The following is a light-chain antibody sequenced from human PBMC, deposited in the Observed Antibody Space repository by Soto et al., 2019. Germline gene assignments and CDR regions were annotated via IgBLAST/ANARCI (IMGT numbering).Light chain of an antibody. Sequence: DIQMTQSPSTLSASVGDRVTITCRASQSISSWLAWYQQKPGKAPKLLIYDASSLESGVPSRFSGSGSGTECTLTISSLQPDDFATYYCQQHNSPLYTFGQGTKLEIK. CDR2: DAS. J-gene: IGKJ2*01. CDR1: QSISSW. CDR3: QQHNSPLYT. V-gene: IGKV1-5*01.